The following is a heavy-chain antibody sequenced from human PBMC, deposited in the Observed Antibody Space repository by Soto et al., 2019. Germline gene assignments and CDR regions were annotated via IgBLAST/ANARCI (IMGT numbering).Heavy chain of an antibody. CDR2: ISWNSGSI. V-gene: IGHV3-9*01. D-gene: IGHD3-9*01. Sequence: PGGSLRLSCAASGFTFDDYAMHWVRQAPGKGLEWVSGISWNSGSIGYADSVKGRFTISRDNAKNSLYLQMNSLRAEDTALYYCAKGTGYYYGEFDYWGQGTLVTVSS. J-gene: IGHJ4*02. CDR3: AKGTGYYYGEFDY. CDR1: GFTFDDYA.